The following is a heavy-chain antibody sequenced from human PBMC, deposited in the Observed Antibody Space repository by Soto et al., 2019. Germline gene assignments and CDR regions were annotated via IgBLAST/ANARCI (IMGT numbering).Heavy chain of an antibody. CDR1: GFSLSTTGVG. J-gene: IGHJ4*02. Sequence: QITLKESGPTLVKPTQTLTLTCTFSGFSLSTTGVGVGCIRQPPGKALEWLALIFWDDDKRYSPSLKSRLTITKDTSKNPVVLTMPSMDTVDTATYSCASSNGYRIFYCWGQGTLVSVSS. D-gene: IGHD2-8*01. CDR2: IFWDDDK. V-gene: IGHV2-5*02. CDR3: ASSNGYRIFYC.